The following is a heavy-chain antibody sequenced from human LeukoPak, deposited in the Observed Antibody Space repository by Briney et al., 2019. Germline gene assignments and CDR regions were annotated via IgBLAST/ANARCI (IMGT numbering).Heavy chain of an antibody. V-gene: IGHV4-38-2*01. Sequence: NASETLSLTCAVSGYSISSGYYWGWIRQPPGKGLEGIGSIYHSGSTYYNPSLKSRFTISGDTSKNQFSLKLSSVTAADTAVYYCATSGYCSGGSCYPEDYFDYWGQGTLVTVSS. CDR3: ATSGYCSGGSCYPEDYFDY. CDR1: GYSISSGYY. D-gene: IGHD2-15*01. J-gene: IGHJ4*02. CDR2: IYHSGST.